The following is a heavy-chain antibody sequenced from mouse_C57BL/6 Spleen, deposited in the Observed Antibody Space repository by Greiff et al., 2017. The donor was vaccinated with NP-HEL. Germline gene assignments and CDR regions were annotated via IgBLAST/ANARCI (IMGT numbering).Heavy chain of an antibody. Sequence: EVQLMESGGGLVKPGGSLKLSCAASGFTFSDYGMHWVRQAPEKGLEWVAYISSGSSTIYYADTVKGRFTISRDNAKNTLFLQMTSLRSEDTAMYYCARDYYGSSFAYWGQGTLVTVSA. J-gene: IGHJ3*01. CDR2: ISSGSSTI. CDR1: GFTFSDYG. CDR3: ARDYYGSSFAY. D-gene: IGHD1-1*01. V-gene: IGHV5-17*01.